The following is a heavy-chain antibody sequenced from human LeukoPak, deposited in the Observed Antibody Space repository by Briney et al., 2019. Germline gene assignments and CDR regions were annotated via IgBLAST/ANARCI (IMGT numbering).Heavy chain of an antibody. D-gene: IGHD1-1*01. Sequence: SQTLSLTCSVSGASFSTNYWSWIRQPPGRGLEWIGYVFDSGSTNYNPSLKSRVTISVDTSTKQFSLRLSSVTAADTAVYYCARLYQQSKWKYYYYYMDVWGKGTAVTVSS. CDR3: ARLYQQSKWKYYYYYMDV. CDR2: VFDSGST. J-gene: IGHJ6*03. CDR1: GASFSTNY. V-gene: IGHV4-59*01.